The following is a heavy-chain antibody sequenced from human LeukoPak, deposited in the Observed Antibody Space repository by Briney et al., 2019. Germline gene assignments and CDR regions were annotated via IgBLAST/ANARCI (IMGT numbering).Heavy chain of an antibody. Sequence: PSETLSLTCAVYGGSFSGYYWSWIRQPPGKGLEWIGEINHSGSTNYNPSLKSRVTISVDTSKNQFSLKLSSVTAADTAVYYCARGRRLLAAAGVTEFDYWGQGTLVTVSS. CDR1: GGSFSGYY. J-gene: IGHJ4*02. V-gene: IGHV4-34*01. CDR3: ARGRRLLAAAGVTEFDY. CDR2: INHSGST. D-gene: IGHD6-13*01.